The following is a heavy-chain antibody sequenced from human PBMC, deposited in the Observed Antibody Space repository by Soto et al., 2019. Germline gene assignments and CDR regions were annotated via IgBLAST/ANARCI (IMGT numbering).Heavy chain of an antibody. V-gene: IGHV1-69*08. Sequence: QVQLVQSGAEVKKPGSSVKVSCKASGGTFSSYTISWVRQAPGQGLEWMGRIIPILGIANYAQKFQGRVTITADKSTSTAYMELSSLRSEDTAVYYCARDDWNDPYYYYGMDVWGQGTTVTVSS. D-gene: IGHD1-1*01. CDR1: GGTFSSYT. CDR3: ARDDWNDPYYYYGMDV. J-gene: IGHJ6*02. CDR2: IIPILGIA.